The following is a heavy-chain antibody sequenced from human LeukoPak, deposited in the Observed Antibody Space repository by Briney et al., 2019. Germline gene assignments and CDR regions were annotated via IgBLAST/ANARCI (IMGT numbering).Heavy chain of an antibody. Sequence: ASVKVSCKASGYTFINYDINWVRQATGQGLEWMGWMNPDSGNTGYAQKFQDRVTITRNTSISTAYMELSSLTSEDTAVYYCAKRPTCSSTSCYSLIGWVFDYWGQGTLVTVSS. CDR3: AKRPTCSSTSCYSLIGWVFDY. CDR1: GYTFINYD. CDR2: MNPDSGNT. D-gene: IGHD2-2*02. V-gene: IGHV1-8*03. J-gene: IGHJ4*02.